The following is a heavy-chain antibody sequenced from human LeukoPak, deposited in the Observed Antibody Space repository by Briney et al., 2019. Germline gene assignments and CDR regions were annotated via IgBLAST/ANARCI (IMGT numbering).Heavy chain of an antibody. Sequence: SETLSLTCTVSGGSISSGDYYWSWIRQPPGKGLEWIGYIYYSGCTYYNPSLKSRVTISVDTSKNQFSLKLSSVTAADTAVYYCAREHGYNLAFDYWGQGTLVTVSS. J-gene: IGHJ4*02. CDR1: GGSISSGDYY. D-gene: IGHD5-24*01. CDR3: AREHGYNLAFDY. CDR2: IYYSGCT. V-gene: IGHV4-30-4*01.